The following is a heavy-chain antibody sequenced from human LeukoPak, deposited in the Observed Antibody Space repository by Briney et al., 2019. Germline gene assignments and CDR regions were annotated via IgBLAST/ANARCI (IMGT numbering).Heavy chain of an antibody. CDR2: IKGDGSST. V-gene: IGHV3-74*01. CDR3: ARGNYHAMDV. Sequence: GGSLRLSCAASGFTFSNYWMHWVCQTPGEGLVCVSLIKGDGSSTTYADSVKGRFTISRDNAKNTVYLQMNSLRAEDTAVYYCARGNYHAMDVWGQGTTVTVSS. J-gene: IGHJ6*02. CDR1: GFTFSNYW.